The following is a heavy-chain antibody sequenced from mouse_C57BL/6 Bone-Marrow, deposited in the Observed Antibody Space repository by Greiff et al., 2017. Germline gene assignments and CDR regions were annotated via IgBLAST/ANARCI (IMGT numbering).Heavy chain of an antibody. CDR2: IYPRSGNT. D-gene: IGHD1-1*01. CDR3: ARSYYGSPYYFDY. Sequence: VQLQQSGAELARPGASVKLSCKASGYTFTSYGISWVKQRTGQGLEWIGEIYPRSGNTKYNEKFKGKATLTADKSSSTAYMVLSSLTSEDSAVYFCARSYYGSPYYFDYWGQGTTLTVSS. J-gene: IGHJ2*01. CDR1: GYTFTSYG. V-gene: IGHV1-81*01.